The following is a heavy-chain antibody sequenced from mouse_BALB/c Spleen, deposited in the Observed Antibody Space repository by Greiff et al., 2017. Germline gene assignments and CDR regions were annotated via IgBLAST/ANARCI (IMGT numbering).Heavy chain of an antibody. Sequence: QVQLQQSGAELVKPGASVKLSCKASGYTFTSYDINWVRQRPEQGLEWIGWIFPGDGSTKYNEKFKGKATLTTDKSSSTAYMQLSRLTSEDTAVYYCAPIYYGYDASWFAYWGQGTLVTVSA. J-gene: IGHJ3*01. V-gene: IGHV1S56*01. CDR2: IFPGDGST. CDR1: GYTFTSYD. D-gene: IGHD2-2*01. CDR3: APIYYGYDASWFAY.